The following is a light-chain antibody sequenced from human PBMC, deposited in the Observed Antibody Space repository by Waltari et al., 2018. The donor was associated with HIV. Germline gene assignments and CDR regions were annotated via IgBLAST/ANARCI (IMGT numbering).Light chain of an antibody. CDR1: SGHSTYA. J-gene: IGLJ3*02. Sequence: QPVVTQSPSASASLGASVNLTCTLSSGHSTYAIAWHQQQPDKGLRYLMKVNNDGTHNKGDGIPDRFSGSSSGAVRYLTISSLQTQDEADYYCQTWGTVVFGKGTKLTVL. CDR2: VNNDGTH. CDR3: QTWGTVV. V-gene: IGLV4-69*01.